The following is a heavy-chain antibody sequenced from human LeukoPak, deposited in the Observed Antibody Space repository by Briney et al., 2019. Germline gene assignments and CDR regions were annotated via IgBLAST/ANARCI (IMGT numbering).Heavy chain of an antibody. CDR2: IYHSGST. D-gene: IGHD1-26*01. V-gene: IGHV4-30-2*01. CDR3: ARGIVGASHDYFDY. J-gene: IGHJ4*02. Sequence: SQTLSLTCAVSGGSISSGGYSWSWIRQPPGKGLEWIGYIYHSGSTYYNLSLKSRVTISVDTSKNQFSLKLSSVTAADTAVYYCARGIVGASHDYFDYWGQGTLVTVSS. CDR1: GGSISSGGYS.